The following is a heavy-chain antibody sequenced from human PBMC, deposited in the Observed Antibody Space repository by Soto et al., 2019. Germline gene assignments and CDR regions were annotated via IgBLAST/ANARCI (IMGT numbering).Heavy chain of an antibody. V-gene: IGHV3-7*05. CDR3: AKDRGYCSGGSCYPLDY. CDR1: EFTFNTYW. CDR2: IKDDGSEK. D-gene: IGHD2-15*01. Sequence: GGSLRLSCLASEFTFNTYWMNWVRQAPGRGLEWVANIKDDGSEKYYVDSVKGRFTISRDNSKNTLYLQMNSLRAEDTAVYYCAKDRGYCSGGSCYPLDYWGQGTLVTVSS. J-gene: IGHJ4*02.